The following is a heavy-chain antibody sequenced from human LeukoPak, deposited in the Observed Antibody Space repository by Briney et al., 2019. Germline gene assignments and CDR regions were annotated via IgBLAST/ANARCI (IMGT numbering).Heavy chain of an antibody. J-gene: IGHJ4*02. Sequence: SETLSLTCTVSGGSISSYYWSWIRQPAGKGLEWIGRIYTSGSTNYNPSLKSRVTMSVDTSKNQFSLKLSSVTAADTAVNYCARAAGCSSKAHYFDYWGQGTLVTVSS. CDR3: ARAAGCSSKAHYFDY. CDR1: GGSISSYY. D-gene: IGHD6-13*01. V-gene: IGHV4-4*07. CDR2: IYTSGST.